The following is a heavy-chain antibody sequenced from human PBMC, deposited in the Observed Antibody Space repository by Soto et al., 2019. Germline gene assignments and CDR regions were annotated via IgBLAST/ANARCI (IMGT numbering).Heavy chain of an antibody. V-gene: IGHV3-30-3*01. Sequence: QVQLVESGRGVVQPGRSLRLSCAASGFTFSSYAMHWVRQAPGKGLEWVAVISYDGSNKYYADSVKGRFTISRDNSKNTLYLQMNSLGAEDTAVYYCARESGVVVVAATYGWFDPWGQGTLVTVSS. J-gene: IGHJ5*02. CDR2: ISYDGSNK. CDR3: ARESGVVVVAATYGWFDP. CDR1: GFTFSSYA. D-gene: IGHD2-15*01.